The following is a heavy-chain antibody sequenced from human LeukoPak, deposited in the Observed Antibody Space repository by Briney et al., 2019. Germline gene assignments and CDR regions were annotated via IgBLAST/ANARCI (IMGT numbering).Heavy chain of an antibody. CDR2: ISSSGSTI. Sequence: GGSLRLSCAASGFTFSSYEMNWVRQAPGKGLEWVSYISSSGSTIYYADSVKGRFTISRDNAKNSLYLQMNSLRAEDTAVYYCARGSIDGYNLIDAFDIWGQGTMVTVSS. D-gene: IGHD5-24*01. J-gene: IGHJ3*02. CDR1: GFTFSSYE. V-gene: IGHV3-48*03. CDR3: ARGSIDGYNLIDAFDI.